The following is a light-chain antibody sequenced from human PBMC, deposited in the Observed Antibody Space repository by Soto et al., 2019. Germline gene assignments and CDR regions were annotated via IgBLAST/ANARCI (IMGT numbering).Light chain of an antibody. CDR1: QSVRSDD. CDR3: HHYGNSPT. J-gene: IGKJ1*01. V-gene: IGKV3-20*01. CDR2: GAS. Sequence: EIVLAQSPGSLSLSPGERATLSCRASQSVRSDDLAWYQQKPGQAPRLLVYGASSRATGIPDRFSDSGSGTDFTLTISGLEPEDFAVYYCHHYGNSPTVGQGTKVDIK.